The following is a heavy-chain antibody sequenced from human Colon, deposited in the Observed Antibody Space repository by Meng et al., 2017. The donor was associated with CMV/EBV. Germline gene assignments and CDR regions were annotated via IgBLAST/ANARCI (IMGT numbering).Heavy chain of an antibody. Sequence: GESLKISCPASGFSFSNYALTWVRQAPGKGLEWVSAISGVGSGTFYTDSVKGRFTISRDNSKNTVYLLMNSLRAEDTAVYYCAKGGFGSGTYLDNWGQGTLVTVSS. CDR3: AKGGFGSGTYLDN. V-gene: IGHV3-23*01. D-gene: IGHD3-10*01. CDR1: GFSFSNYA. CDR2: ISGVGSGT. J-gene: IGHJ4*02.